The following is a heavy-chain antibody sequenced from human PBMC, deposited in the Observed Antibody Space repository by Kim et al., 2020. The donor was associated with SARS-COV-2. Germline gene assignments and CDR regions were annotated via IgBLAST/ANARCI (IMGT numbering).Heavy chain of an antibody. CDR3: ARVGVTYYYGSGSLPHTYYYYGMDV. D-gene: IGHD3-10*01. Sequence: ASVKVSCKASGYTFTSYGISWVRQAPGQGLEWMGWISAYNGNTNYAQKLQGRVTMTTDTSTSTAYMELRSLRSDDTAVYYCARVGVTYYYGSGSLPHTYYYYGMDVWGQGTTVTVSS. CDR2: ISAYNGNT. CDR1: GYTFTSYG. J-gene: IGHJ6*02. V-gene: IGHV1-18*01.